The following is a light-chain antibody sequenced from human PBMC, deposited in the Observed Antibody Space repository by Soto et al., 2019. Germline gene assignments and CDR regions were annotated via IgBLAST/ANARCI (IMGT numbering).Light chain of an antibody. CDR1: QSISAW. J-gene: IGKJ1*01. CDR2: DAS. Sequence: DIQMTQSPSTLSATAGDRVTITCRASQSISAWLAWYQQKPGKAPKLLIYDASNLEIGAPSRFSGSGSGTDFTLTISRLEPEDFAVYYCQQSTAFGQGTKVDIK. CDR3: QQSTA. V-gene: IGKV1-5*01.